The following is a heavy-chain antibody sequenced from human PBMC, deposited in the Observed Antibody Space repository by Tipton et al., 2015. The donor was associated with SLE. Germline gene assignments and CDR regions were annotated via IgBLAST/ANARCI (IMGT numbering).Heavy chain of an antibody. CDR2: IYKSGST. Sequence: TLSLTCTVFGDSISSGSYFWSWIRQPARKGLEWIGRIYKSGSTNYNPSLRGRVTIAVDTSKNQFSLRLSSVTAADTAMYYCARHVGVAYYYAMDVWGQGTTVVISS. V-gene: IGHV4-61*02. J-gene: IGHJ6*02. D-gene: IGHD2-15*01. CDR3: ARHVGVAYYYAMDV. CDR1: GDSISSGSYF.